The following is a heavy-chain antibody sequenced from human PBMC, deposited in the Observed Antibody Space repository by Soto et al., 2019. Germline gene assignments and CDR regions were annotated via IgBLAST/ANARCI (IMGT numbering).Heavy chain of an antibody. V-gene: IGHV3-23*01. J-gene: IGHJ4*02. D-gene: IGHD4-4*01. Sequence: EVQLLESGGGLVQPGGSLRLSCAASGFTFSSYVMSWVRQAPGKGLEWVSAITDSGGSTYYADSVRGRFTISRDNSKNTLYLQMNSLRAEDTAVYFCAKGHHYSNSHRFDFWGQGTLVTVSS. CDR1: GFTFSSYV. CDR2: ITDSGGST. CDR3: AKGHHYSNSHRFDF.